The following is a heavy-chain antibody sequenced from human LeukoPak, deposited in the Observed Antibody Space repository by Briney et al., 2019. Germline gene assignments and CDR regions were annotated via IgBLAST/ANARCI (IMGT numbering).Heavy chain of an antibody. CDR3: ASDRDYGFWSGYSILRY. Sequence: ASVKVSCKSSGYTFTRYYMHWLRQPAGRGLEWTGRIIPIFGTANYAQKFQGRVTITTDESTSTAYMELSSLRSEDTAVYYCASDRDYGFWSGYSILRYWGQGTLVTVSS. J-gene: IGHJ4*02. CDR2: IIPIFGTA. CDR1: GYTFTRYY. D-gene: IGHD3-3*01. V-gene: IGHV1-69*05.